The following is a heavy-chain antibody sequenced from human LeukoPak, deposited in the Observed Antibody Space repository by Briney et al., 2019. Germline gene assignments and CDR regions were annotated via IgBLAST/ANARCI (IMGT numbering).Heavy chain of an antibody. J-gene: IGHJ4*02. D-gene: IGHD6-13*01. V-gene: IGHV3-53*01. CDR2: IYSGGST. Sequence: GGSLRLSCAASGFTFSSNYMSWVRQAPGKGLEWVSVIYSGGSTYYADSVKGRFTISRDNSKNTLYLQMNSLRAEDTAVYYCARASSSSWYTGYYFDYWGQGTLVTVSS. CDR1: GFTFSSNY. CDR3: ARASSSSWYTGYYFDY.